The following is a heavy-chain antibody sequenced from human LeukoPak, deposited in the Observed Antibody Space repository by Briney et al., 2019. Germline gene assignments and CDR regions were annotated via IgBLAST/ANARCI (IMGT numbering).Heavy chain of an antibody. CDR1: GYTFTSHG. CDR3: ARSSFCSGGTCYSSLDY. J-gene: IGHJ4*02. Sequence: ASVKVSCEASGYTFTSHGISWVRQAPEQGLEWMGWISTYNANTNYAQKLQGRVTMTTDTSTSTAYMELRSLRSDDTAIYYCARSSFCSGGTCYSSLDYWGQGTLVTVSS. V-gene: IGHV1-18*01. CDR2: ISTYNANT. D-gene: IGHD2-15*01.